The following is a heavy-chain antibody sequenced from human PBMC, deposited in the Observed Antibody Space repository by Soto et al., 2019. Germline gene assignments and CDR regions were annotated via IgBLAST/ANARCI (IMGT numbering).Heavy chain of an antibody. CDR3: AREGGHGAVKHQYGLDV. V-gene: IGHV1-18*01. Sequence: QVQLVQSGGEVKKPGASVRVSCQASGYPFNKFAIHWVRQAPGHGLEWLGSMSGRSGDPNCSPTVRDRVTMAADTSNNTAYMELRSLRSDDPAVYYCAREGGHGAVKHQYGLDVWGQGTTVTV. J-gene: IGHJ6*02. CDR1: GYPFNKFA. CDR2: MSGRSGDP. D-gene: IGHD2-15*01.